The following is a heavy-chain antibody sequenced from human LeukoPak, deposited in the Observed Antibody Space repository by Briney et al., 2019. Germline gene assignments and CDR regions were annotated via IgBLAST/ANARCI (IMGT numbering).Heavy chain of an antibody. Sequence: GASVKVSCKASGYTFTSHDINWVRQVPGQGLEWMGWMNPNSGNTGYAQKFQGRVTMTKSTSITTAYMELSSLRSEDTAVYYCARGQKSSGYWFDPWGQGTLVTVSS. D-gene: IGHD3-22*01. CDR1: GYTFTSHD. J-gene: IGHJ5*02. CDR3: ARGQKSSGYWFDP. CDR2: MNPNSGNT. V-gene: IGHV1-8*02.